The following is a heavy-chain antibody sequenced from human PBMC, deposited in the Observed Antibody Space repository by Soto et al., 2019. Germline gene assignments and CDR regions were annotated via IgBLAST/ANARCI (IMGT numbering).Heavy chain of an antibody. D-gene: IGHD3-22*01. CDR1: GGSISAYY. CDR3: KSSGYGAY. Sequence: PSETLSLTCTISGGSISAYYWGWIRQPPGKGLEWIGYIHPGWGANYNPSLKRRVTISLDTSKNQISLELSSVTAADTAVYYCKSSGYGAYWRQGPLVTVSS. V-gene: IGHV4-59*12. CDR2: IHPGWGA. J-gene: IGHJ4*02.